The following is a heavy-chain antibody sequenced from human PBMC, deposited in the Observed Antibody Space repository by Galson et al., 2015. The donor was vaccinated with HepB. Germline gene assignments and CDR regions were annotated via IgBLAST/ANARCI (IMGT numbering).Heavy chain of an antibody. Sequence: SLRLSCAASGFTFSSYAMHWVRQAPGKGLEWVAVISYDGSNKYYADSVKGRFTISRDNSKNTLYLQMNSLRAEDTAVYYCARDRHPSYYYDSSGSHAFDIWGQGTMVTVSS. D-gene: IGHD3-22*01. CDR3: ARDRHPSYYYDSSGSHAFDI. J-gene: IGHJ3*02. CDR2: ISYDGSNK. CDR1: GFTFSSYA. V-gene: IGHV3-30*04.